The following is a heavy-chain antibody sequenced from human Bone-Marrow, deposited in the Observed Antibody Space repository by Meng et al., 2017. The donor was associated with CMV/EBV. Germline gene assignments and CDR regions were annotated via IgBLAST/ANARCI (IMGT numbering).Heavy chain of an antibody. Sequence: GESLKISCAVSGFTFSSYEMNWVRQAPGKGLEWVSYISSSGSTIYYADSVKGRFTISRDNAKNSLYLQMNSLRAEDTAVYYCARYQRYCSSTSCSIRLAYYYYGMDVWGQGTTVTVSS. J-gene: IGHJ6*02. CDR1: GFTFSSYE. D-gene: IGHD2-2*01. CDR3: ARYQRYCSSTSCSIRLAYYYYGMDV. CDR2: ISSSGSTI. V-gene: IGHV3-48*03.